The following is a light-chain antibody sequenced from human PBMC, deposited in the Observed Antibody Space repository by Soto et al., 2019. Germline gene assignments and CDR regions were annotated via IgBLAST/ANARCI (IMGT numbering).Light chain of an antibody. V-gene: IGLV2-23*02. CDR2: EVS. J-gene: IGLJ1*01. CDR1: SSDVGSYNL. Sequence: QSVLPQPASVSGSPGHSITISCTGTSSDVGSYNLVSWYQHHPGKAPKLMIYEVSKRPSGVSNRFSGSKSGNTASLTISGLQAEDEADYYCCSYAGSSTFPYVFGTGTKVTVL. CDR3: CSYAGSSTFPYV.